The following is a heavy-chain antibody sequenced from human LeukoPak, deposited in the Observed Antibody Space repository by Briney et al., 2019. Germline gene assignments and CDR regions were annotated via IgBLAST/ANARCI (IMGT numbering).Heavy chain of an antibody. V-gene: IGHV3-64D*06. J-gene: IGHJ4*02. CDR3: VKHFDY. CDR1: GFTFSNYA. CDR2: ISSNGGST. Sequence: PGGSLGLSCSASGFTFSNYAMHWVRQAPGKGLEHVSAISSNGGSTYYADSMTGRSTISRDNSKNTLYLQMSSLRAEDTAVYYCVKHFDYWGQGTLVTVSS.